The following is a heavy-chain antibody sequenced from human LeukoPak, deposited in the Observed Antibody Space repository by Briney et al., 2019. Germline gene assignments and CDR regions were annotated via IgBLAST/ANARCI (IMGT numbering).Heavy chain of an antibody. CDR1: GFTFSSSA. J-gene: IGHJ4*02. CDR3: AKDIRYTKVTTFDY. CDR2: ISASGGST. D-gene: IGHD4-17*01. V-gene: IGHV3-23*01. Sequence: GGSLRLSCAASGFTFSSSAMSWVRQVPGKGLEWVSGISASGGSTSYADSVRGRFTISRDNSKNTLYVQMNSLRDEDTAVYYCAKDIRYTKVTTFDYWGQGTLVTVSS.